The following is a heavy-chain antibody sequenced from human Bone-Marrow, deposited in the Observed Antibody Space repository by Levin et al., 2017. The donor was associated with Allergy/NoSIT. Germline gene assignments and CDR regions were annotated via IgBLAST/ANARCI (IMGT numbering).Heavy chain of an antibody. CDR1: GVSITSGNYY. CDR3: ARVLQYYYYYMDV. V-gene: IGHV4-61*09. Sequence: PSETLSLTCTVSGVSITSGNYYWSWIRQPAGTGLEWIGHIYTSGNTNYNPSLKSRVTISVDTSKNQFSLKLRSVTAADTAVYYCARVLQYYYYYMDVWGKGTTVTVSS. D-gene: IGHD5-24*01. CDR2: IYTSGNT. J-gene: IGHJ6*03.